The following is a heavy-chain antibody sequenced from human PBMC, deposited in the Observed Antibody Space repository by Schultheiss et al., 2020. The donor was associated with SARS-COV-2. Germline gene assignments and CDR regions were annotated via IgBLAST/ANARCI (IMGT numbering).Heavy chain of an antibody. CDR3: ARVRHPSRGARYYYGMDV. D-gene: IGHD1-26*01. CDR1: GGSISSYY. V-gene: IGHV4-59*12. CDR2: VHYSGNT. J-gene: IGHJ6*02. Sequence: SQTLSLTCTVSGGSISSYYWSWIRQPPGKGLEWIGYVHYSGNTNYNPSLKTRVTISVDTSRNQFSLQLTSVTAEDTAVYYCARVRHPSRGARYYYGMDVWGQGTTVTVSS.